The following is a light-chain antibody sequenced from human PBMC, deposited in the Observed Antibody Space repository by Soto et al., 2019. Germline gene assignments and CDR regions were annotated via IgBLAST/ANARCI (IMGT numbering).Light chain of an antibody. CDR2: GAS. Sequence: EIVLTQSPGTLSLSPGDRATLSCRASQSVSTNYLAWYQQSLGQAPRLLIYGASSRATGIPDRFSGNGSGTDFTHTISRLEPEDFAVYYCHQYGSAPFTFGPGTKVDIK. CDR3: HQYGSAPFT. V-gene: IGKV3-20*01. CDR1: QSVSTNY. J-gene: IGKJ3*01.